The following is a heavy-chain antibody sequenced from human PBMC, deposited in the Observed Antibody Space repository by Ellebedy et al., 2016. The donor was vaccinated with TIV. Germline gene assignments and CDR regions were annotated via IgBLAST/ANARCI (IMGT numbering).Heavy chain of an antibody. CDR3: ARDTVTANWGPLFDY. V-gene: IGHV4-4*07. J-gene: IGHJ4*02. D-gene: IGHD7-27*01. CDR2: IFTSGST. Sequence: MPSETLSLTCTVSGDSISSYYWSWIRQPAGEGLEWIGRIFTSGSTNFNPSLKSRVTMSVDTSKNQFSLKLSSVTAADTAVYYCARDTVTANWGPLFDYWGQGTLVTVSS. CDR1: GDSISSYY.